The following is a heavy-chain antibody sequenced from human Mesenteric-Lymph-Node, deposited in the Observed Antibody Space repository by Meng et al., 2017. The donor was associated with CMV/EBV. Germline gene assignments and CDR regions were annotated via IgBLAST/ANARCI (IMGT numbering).Heavy chain of an antibody. J-gene: IGHJ4*02. CDR3: ANDYGSGSYRFDY. V-gene: IGHV4-30-2*01. D-gene: IGHD3-10*01. CDR1: GGSVSNGDHS. CDR2: IFYTGST. Sequence: SGGSVSNGDHSWSWVRQQPGGDLELLGYIFYTGSTCYDPSLKSRVTMSMDRSKNQFSLKLTSVTAADTAVYYCANDYGSGSYRFDYWGQGTLVTVSS.